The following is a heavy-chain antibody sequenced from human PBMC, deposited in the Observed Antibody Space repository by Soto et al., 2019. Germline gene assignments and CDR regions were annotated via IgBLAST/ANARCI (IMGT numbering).Heavy chain of an antibody. CDR2: MNPNSGNT. CDR3: ARRWSSGSPTDY. D-gene: IGHD1-26*01. V-gene: IGHV1-8*01. Sequence: ASVKVSCKASGYTFSSYEIHWVRQATGQGLEWLGWMNPNSGNTGYAQKFKGRVTMTRDTAISTAYMELSSLISDDTAIYYCARRWSSGSPTDYWGQGTLVTVS. CDR1: GYTFSSYE. J-gene: IGHJ4*02.